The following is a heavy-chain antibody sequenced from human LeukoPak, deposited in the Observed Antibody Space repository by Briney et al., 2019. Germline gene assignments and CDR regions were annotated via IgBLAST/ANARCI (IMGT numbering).Heavy chain of an antibody. CDR2: IIPILGIA. D-gene: IGHD2-2*01. CDR3: ARVGPCSSTSCPDY. J-gene: IGHJ4*02. Sequence: SVKVSCKASGGTFSSYAISWLRQAPGQGLEWMGRIIPILGIANYAQKFQGRDTITADKSTSTAYMELSSLRSEDTAVYYCARVGPCSSTSCPDYWGQGTLVTVSS. V-gene: IGHV1-69*04. CDR1: GGTFSSYA.